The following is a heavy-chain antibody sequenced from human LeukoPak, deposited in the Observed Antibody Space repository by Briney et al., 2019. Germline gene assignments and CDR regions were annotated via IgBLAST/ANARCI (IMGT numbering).Heavy chain of an antibody. Sequence: GGYLRLSCAASGFTFSSYWMHWVRQAPGKGLVWVSRINSDGSSTSYADSVKGRFTISRDNAKNTLYLQMNSLRAEDTAVYYCARVTIFGVVGAFDIWGQGTMVTVSS. CDR3: ARVTIFGVVGAFDI. CDR2: INSDGSST. D-gene: IGHD3-3*01. CDR1: GFTFSSYW. V-gene: IGHV3-74*01. J-gene: IGHJ3*02.